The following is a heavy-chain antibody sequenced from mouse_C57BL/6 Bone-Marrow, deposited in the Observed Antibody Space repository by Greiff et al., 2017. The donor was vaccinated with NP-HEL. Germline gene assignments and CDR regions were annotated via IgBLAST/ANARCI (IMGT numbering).Heavy chain of an antibody. J-gene: IGHJ2*01. Sequence: EVQLVESGGGLVKPGGSLKLSCAASGFTFSSYAMSWVRQTPEKRLEWVATISDGGSYTYYPDNVKGRFTISRDNAKNNLYLQMSHLKSEDTAMYYCARVYGYPFYFDYWGQGTTLTVSS. CDR1: GFTFSSYA. V-gene: IGHV5-4*01. D-gene: IGHD2-2*01. CDR2: ISDGGSYT. CDR3: ARVYGYPFYFDY.